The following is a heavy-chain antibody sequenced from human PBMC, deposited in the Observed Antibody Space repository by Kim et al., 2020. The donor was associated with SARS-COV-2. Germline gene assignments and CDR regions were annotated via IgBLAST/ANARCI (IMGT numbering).Heavy chain of an antibody. J-gene: IGHJ4*02. CDR3: AKAIPEHYGGNWGEFDY. V-gene: IGHV3-23*01. Sequence: KGRVTISRDNSKNTLYLQMNSLRAEDTAVYDCAKAIPEHYGGNWGEFDYWGQGTLVTVSS. D-gene: IGHD4-17*01.